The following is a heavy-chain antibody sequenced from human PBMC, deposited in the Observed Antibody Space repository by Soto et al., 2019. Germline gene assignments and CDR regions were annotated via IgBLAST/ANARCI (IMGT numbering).Heavy chain of an antibody. CDR2: INPSGGST. Sequence: ASVKVSCKASGYTFTSYYMHWVRQAPGQGLEWMGIINPSGGSTSYAQKFQGRVTMTRDTSTSTVYMELSSLRSEDTAVYYCARVSMGSWYTAVAEGYYYYGMDVWGQGTTVTVSS. CDR3: ARVSMGSWYTAVAEGYYYYGMDV. J-gene: IGHJ6*02. D-gene: IGHD6-19*01. CDR1: GYTFTSYY. V-gene: IGHV1-46*01.